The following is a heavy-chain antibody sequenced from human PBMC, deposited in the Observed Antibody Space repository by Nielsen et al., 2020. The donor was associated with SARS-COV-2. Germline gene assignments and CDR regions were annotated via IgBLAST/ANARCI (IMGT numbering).Heavy chain of an antibody. Sequence: WVRQAPGQGLEWMGIISPSGGSTSYAQKFQGRVTMTRDTSTSTVYMELSSLRSEDTAVYYCARAYSSSWPYYYYYGMDVWGQGTTVTVSS. D-gene: IGHD6-13*01. CDR2: ISPSGGST. CDR3: ARAYSSSWPYYYYYGMDV. V-gene: IGHV1-46*01. J-gene: IGHJ6*02.